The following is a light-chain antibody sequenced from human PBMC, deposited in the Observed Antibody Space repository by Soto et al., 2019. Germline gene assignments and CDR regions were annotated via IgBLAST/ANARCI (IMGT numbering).Light chain of an antibody. CDR1: QSVNSN. CDR3: QQYGSSPFT. V-gene: IGKV3-15*01. CDR2: GTS. Sequence: DIVMTQSPATLSVSPGERATLSCRASQSVNSNLAWYQQKAGQAPRLLIYGTSTRATGIPARFSGSGSGTDFTLSISSLQFEDFAVYYCQQYGSSPFTFGPGTKVDIK. J-gene: IGKJ3*01.